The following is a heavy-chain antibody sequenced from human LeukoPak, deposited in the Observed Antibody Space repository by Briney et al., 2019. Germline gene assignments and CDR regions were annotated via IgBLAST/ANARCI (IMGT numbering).Heavy chain of an antibody. Sequence: HPGGSLRLSCAASGFTFSNYAMNWLRQAPGKGLEWVSGISGNGRSTYYTDSVKGRFTISRDNSNNTLFLQMNSLSLEDTALYHCARVGAPYAAALNWLDSWGQGTVITVSS. CDR1: GFTFSNYA. J-gene: IGHJ5*01. CDR2: ISGNGRST. D-gene: IGHD4/OR15-4a*01. CDR3: ARVGAPYAAALNWLDS. V-gene: IGHV3-23*01.